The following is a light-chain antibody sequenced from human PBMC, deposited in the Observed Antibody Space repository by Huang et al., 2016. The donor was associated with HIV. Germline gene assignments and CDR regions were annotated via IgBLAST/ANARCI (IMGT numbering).Light chain of an antibody. J-gene: IGKJ2*01. V-gene: IGKV1-39*01. CDR2: EAS. Sequence: DPQMTQSPSSLSASIGDRVTITCRASENIDKYLNWYQQRPGKASKLLMYEASSLESGVPSRFSGSGSGTDFTLTISSLQPEDFATYYCQQSFSTPYTFGQGTKLDIK. CDR1: ENIDKY. CDR3: QQSFSTPYT.